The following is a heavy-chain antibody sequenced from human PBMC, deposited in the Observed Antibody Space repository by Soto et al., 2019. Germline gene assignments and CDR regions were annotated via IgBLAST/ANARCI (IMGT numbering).Heavy chain of an antibody. Sequence: DVQLVQSGAEVKKSGESLKISCKGSGYNFINYWIGWVRQMPGKGLEWMGIIYPDDSDTRYSPSFQGQVTISVDKSISTAYLQWSSLKTSDTAMYYCARRRFGESRGFDYWGQGTLATVSS. CDR1: GYNFINYW. D-gene: IGHD3-10*01. V-gene: IGHV5-51*01. CDR2: IYPDDSDT. J-gene: IGHJ4*02. CDR3: ARRRFGESRGFDY.